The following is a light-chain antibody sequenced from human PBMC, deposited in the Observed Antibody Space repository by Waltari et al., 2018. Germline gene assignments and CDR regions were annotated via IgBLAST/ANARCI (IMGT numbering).Light chain of an antibody. Sequence: QSVLTQPPSASGTPGQRVTISCSGSSSNIGSNYVYWYQQLPGTAPKLLSDRNNQRPSGVPDRFAGAKSGPSASLAISGLRSEDEADYYCAAWDDSLSGVFGGGTKLTVL. CDR2: RNN. CDR3: AAWDDSLSGV. J-gene: IGLJ3*02. V-gene: IGLV1-47*01. CDR1: SSNIGSNY.